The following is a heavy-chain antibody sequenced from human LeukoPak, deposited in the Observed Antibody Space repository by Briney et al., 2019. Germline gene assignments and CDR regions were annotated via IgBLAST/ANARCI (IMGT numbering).Heavy chain of an antibody. V-gene: IGHV3-23*01. CDR3: TRISGCDYFDI. D-gene: IGHD5-12*01. CDR1: GLTLTRYA. CDR2: LSTTDDGT. Sequence: WGSLSFTCTRSGLTLTRYATIWPRQAPGKGLEWVSSLSTTDDGTYYADSVKGRFTISRDNSKNTLYLQMISLRAEDTAVYHCTRISGCDYFDIWGQGTLVTVSS. J-gene: IGHJ4*02.